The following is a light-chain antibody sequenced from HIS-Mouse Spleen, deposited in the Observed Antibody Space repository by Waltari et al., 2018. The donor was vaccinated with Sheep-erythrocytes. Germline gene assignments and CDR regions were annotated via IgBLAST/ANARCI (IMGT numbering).Light chain of an antibody. J-gene: IGLJ2*01. Sequence: SYELTQPPSVSVSPGQTASITCSGDKLGDKYACWYQQKPGHSPVLVIYQDSKRPSGVPERFSGCDSGNTAALASGGTQTMDEADYYCQAWDSSTVVFGGGTKLTVL. CDR3: QAWDSSTVV. CDR1: KLGDKY. V-gene: IGLV3-1*01. CDR2: QDS.